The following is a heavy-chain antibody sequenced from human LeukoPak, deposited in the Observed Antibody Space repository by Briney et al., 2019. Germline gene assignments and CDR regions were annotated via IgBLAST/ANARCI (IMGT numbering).Heavy chain of an antibody. CDR2: IYTSGST. Sequence: SQTLSLTCTVSGGSISSGSYYWSWIRQPAGKGLEWIGRIYTSGSTNHNPSLKSRVTISVDTSKNQFSLKLSSVTAADTAVYYCARGGETAAAGTFRYWGQGTLVTVSS. V-gene: IGHV4-61*02. D-gene: IGHD6-13*01. CDR1: GGSISSGSYY. J-gene: IGHJ4*02. CDR3: ARGGETAAAGTFRY.